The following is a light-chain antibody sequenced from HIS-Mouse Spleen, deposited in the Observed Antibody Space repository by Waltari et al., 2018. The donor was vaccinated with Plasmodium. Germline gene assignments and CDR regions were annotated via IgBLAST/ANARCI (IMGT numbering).Light chain of an antibody. CDR2: AAS. CDR3: QQSYSTWT. V-gene: IGKV1-39*01. Sequence: DIQMTQSPSSLSASVGDRVTITCRASQTISSYLNWYQQKPGKAPKLLIYAASSLQSGVPSRFSCSASGTDFTLSISSLQPEDFATYYCQQSYSTWTFGQGTKVEIK. J-gene: IGKJ1*01. CDR1: QTISSY.